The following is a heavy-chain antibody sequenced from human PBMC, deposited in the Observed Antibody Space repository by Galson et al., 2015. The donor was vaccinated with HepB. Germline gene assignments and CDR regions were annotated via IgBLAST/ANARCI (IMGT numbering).Heavy chain of an antibody. CDR3: AKSVFDSSSSFDY. J-gene: IGHJ4*02. CDR2: ISSSGGTT. Sequence: SLRLSCAASGFTFINHGMSWVRQAPGKGLEWVSAISSSGGTTHYADSARGLFTISRDNSKNTLYLQMSSLRAEATAMYYCAKSVFDSSSSFDYWGQGILVTVSS. V-gene: IGHV3-23*01. CDR1: GFTFINHG. D-gene: IGHD6-6*01.